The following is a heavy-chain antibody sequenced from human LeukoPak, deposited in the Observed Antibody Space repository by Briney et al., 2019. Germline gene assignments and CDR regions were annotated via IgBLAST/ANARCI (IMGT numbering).Heavy chain of an antibody. CDR3: ARKTVSWGSYFDY. Sequence: GASVKVSCETSGYTFTTYPINWVRQAPGQGLEWMGWITTYNGDTNYAQNLQGRVTMTADTSTSTAYMELRSLRSEDTAVYYCARKTVSWGSYFDYWGQGTLLTVSS. CDR2: ITTYNGDT. J-gene: IGHJ4*02. D-gene: IGHD4-17*01. CDR1: GYTFTTYP. V-gene: IGHV1-18*01.